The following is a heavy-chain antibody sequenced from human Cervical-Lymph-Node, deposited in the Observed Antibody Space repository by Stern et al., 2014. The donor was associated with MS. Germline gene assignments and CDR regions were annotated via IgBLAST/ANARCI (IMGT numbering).Heavy chain of an antibody. J-gene: IGHJ4*02. CDR1: GGSISSGGYY. D-gene: IGHD3-3*01. V-gene: IGHV4-31*03. Sequence: VQLVESGPGLVKPSQTLSLTCTVSGGSISSGGYYWSWIRQHPGTGLEWIGYIYYSGSTYYNPALKSRVTISVDTSKNQFSLKLSSVTAADTAVYYCARVCYDFWSGYYPLDYWGQGTLVTVSS. CDR2: IYYSGST. CDR3: ARVCYDFWSGYYPLDY.